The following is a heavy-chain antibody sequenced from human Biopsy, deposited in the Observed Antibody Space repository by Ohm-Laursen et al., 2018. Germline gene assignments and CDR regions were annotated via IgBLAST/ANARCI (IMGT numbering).Heavy chain of an antibody. D-gene: IGHD6-19*01. CDR2: IDYRGIT. J-gene: IGHJ4*02. CDR1: SGSISSYY. Sequence: TLSLTCAVSSGSISSYYWSWIRQPPGKGLEWIGYIDYRGITKYNPSLRSRVTMSIDTSRNQFSLKLSSVTAADTAVYYCATTTMDTSGWFGNYFDSWGQGTLVTVSA. V-gene: IGHV4-59*08. CDR3: ATTTMDTSGWFGNYFDS.